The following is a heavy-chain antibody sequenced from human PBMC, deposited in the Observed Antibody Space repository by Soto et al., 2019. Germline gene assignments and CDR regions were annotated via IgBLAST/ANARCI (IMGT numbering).Heavy chain of an antibody. CDR3: VRGNTGYGNFDR. CDR2: MNGDGRSS. CDR1: GFSLSSYW. V-gene: IGHV3-74*01. D-gene: IGHD5-12*01. J-gene: IGHJ4*02. Sequence: GGSLRLSCAASGFSLSSYWMHWVRQVPGKGLVWVSRMNGDGRSSYYADSVVGRFTISRDNAKNTLYLQLNSLRAEDTAVYYCVRGNTGYGNFDRWGQGTLVTVSS.